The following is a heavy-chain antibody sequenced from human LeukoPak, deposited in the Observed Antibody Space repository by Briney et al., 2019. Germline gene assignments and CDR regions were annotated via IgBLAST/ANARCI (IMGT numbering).Heavy chain of an antibody. V-gene: IGHV4-61*01. Sequence: SETLSLTCPVSGGSVSSGSYYWSWIRQPPGKGLEWIGYIYYSGSTNYNPSLKSRVTISVDTSKNQFSLKLSSVTAADTAVYYCARGLGHRAFDIWGQGTMVTVSS. J-gene: IGHJ3*02. CDR2: IYYSGST. D-gene: IGHD1-14*01. CDR1: GGSVSSGSYY. CDR3: ARGLGHRAFDI.